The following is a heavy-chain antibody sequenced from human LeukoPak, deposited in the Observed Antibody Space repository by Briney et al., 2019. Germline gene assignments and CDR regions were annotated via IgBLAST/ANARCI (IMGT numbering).Heavy chain of an antibody. J-gene: IGHJ6*02. D-gene: IGHD5-24*01. CDR2: ISSSGCHI. CDR1: GFRLSDYY. V-gene: IGHV3-11*01. Sequence: GGPLRLPCAPSGFRLSDYYMSWIRHAPGKRLQCVSYISSSGCHIYYADSAKGRFTISRDNAKNSLYLQMNSLRAEDTAVYYCARADGYNPIYYYYGMDVWGQGTTVTVAS. CDR3: ARADGYNPIYYYYGMDV.